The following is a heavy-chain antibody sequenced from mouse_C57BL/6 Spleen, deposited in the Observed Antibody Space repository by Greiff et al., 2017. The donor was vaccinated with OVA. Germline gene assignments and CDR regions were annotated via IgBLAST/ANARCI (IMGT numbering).Heavy chain of an antibody. Sequence: QVTLKVSGAELARPGASVKLSCKASGYTFTSYGISWVKQRTGQGLEWIGEIYPRSGNTYYNEKFKGKATLTADKSSSTAYMELRSLTSEDSAVYFCAPGGGSAWFAYWGQGTLVTVSA. CDR1: GYTFTSYG. CDR2: IYPRSGNT. D-gene: IGHD1-1*01. V-gene: IGHV1-81*01. J-gene: IGHJ3*01. CDR3: APGGGSAWFAY.